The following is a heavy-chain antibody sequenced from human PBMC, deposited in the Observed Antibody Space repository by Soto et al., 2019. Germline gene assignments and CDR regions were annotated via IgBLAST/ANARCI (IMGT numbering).Heavy chain of an antibody. CDR3: VSRGISAFDH. V-gene: IGHV3-30-3*01. Sequence: QVQVVESGGGVVQPGGSLRLSCAASGFTFSTYAMHWVRQAPCKGPDWVAFISSDGSNEYYADSVKGRFTISRDNSKKTLYLQMNSLSPEDTAVYCCVSRGISAFDHWGQGTLVTVSS. D-gene: IGHD1-1*01. J-gene: IGHJ4*02. CDR2: ISSDGSNE. CDR1: GFTFSTYA.